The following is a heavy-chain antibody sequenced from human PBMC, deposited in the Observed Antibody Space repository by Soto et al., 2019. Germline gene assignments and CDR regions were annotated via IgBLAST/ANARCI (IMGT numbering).Heavy chain of an antibody. Sequence: QLQLQESGPGLVKPSETLSLTCTVPGGSISSSSYYWGWIRQPPGKGLEWIGSIYYSGSTYYNPSNKCRVTISVDTTKNQVSLKLRSVTAADTAVYYSARRGLFHVNAFDIWGQGTMVTVSS. CDR1: GGSISSSSYY. D-gene: IGHD3-22*01. CDR3: ARRGLFHVNAFDI. V-gene: IGHV4-39*01. J-gene: IGHJ3*02. CDR2: IYYSGST.